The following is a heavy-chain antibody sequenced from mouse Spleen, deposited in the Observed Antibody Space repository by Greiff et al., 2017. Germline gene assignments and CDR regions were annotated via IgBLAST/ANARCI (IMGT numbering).Heavy chain of an antibody. J-gene: IGHJ3*01. CDR2: IWGDGST. V-gene: IGHV2-6-7*01. D-gene: IGHD2-4*01. CDR3: ARDRDYDEGKFAY. Sequence: QVQLKQSGPGLVAPSQSLSITCTVSGFSLTGYGVNWVRQPPGKGLEWLGMIWGDGSTDYNSALKSRLSISKDNSKSQVFLKMNSLQTDDTARYYCARDRDYDEGKFAYWGQGTLVTVSA. CDR1: GFSLTGYG.